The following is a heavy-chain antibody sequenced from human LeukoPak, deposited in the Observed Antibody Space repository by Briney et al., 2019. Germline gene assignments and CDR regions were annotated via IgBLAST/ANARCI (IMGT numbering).Heavy chain of an antibody. J-gene: IGHJ4*02. D-gene: IGHD3-22*01. CDR1: GYHFANYW. Sequence: GESLKISCKGSGYHFANYWIGWVRQMPGKGLEWMGILNPADSSTKYSPSFQGQVTISADKSINTAYLQWSSLKASDTAMYFCALDTSGRKVAYWGQGTLVTVSS. CDR2: LNPADSST. CDR3: ALDTSGRKVAY. V-gene: IGHV5-51*01.